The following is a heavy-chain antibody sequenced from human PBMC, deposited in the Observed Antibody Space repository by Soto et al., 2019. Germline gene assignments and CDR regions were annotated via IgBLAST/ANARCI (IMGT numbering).Heavy chain of an antibody. CDR3: TRDASRDSSARGWFDP. Sequence: PGGSLRLSCAASGFTFSDYYMSWIRQAPGKGLEWVSSITGSSSYSDYVDSVKGRFTISRDNAKKSLHLQMNSLRAEDTAVYYCTRDASRDSSARGWFDPWGPGTLVTVSS. J-gene: IGHJ5*02. CDR1: GFTFSDYY. CDR2: ITGSSSYS. D-gene: IGHD6-13*01. V-gene: IGHV3-11*06.